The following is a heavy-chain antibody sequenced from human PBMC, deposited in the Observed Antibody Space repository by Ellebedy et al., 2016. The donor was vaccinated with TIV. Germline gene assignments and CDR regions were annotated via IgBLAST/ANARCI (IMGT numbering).Heavy chain of an antibody. V-gene: IGHV3-66*04. CDR1: GFTFSNYC. J-gene: IGHJ4*02. D-gene: IGHD5-18*01. CDR3: AGHGDRAMTH. CDR2: IYSGGTT. Sequence: GESLKISCAASGFTFSNYCMSWVRQAPGKGLEWVSVIYSGGTTHYADSGKGRFTISRNKSKNTMYLQMNSLRAEDTAVYYCAGHGDRAMTHWGQGTLVTVSS.